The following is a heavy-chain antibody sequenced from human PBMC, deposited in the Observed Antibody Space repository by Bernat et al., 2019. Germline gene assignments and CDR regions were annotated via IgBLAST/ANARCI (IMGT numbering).Heavy chain of an antibody. D-gene: IGHD6-6*01. J-gene: IGHJ4*02. CDR1: GLTFSSFW. V-gene: IGHV3-74*01. CDR3: AKAEYSSSSRHFDY. Sequence: EVQLVESGGGLVQPGGSLRLSCAASGLTFSSFWMHWVRQAPGKGRVWVSRVNGDGSSTSYADSVEGHFTISRDNAKNTLYLQMNSLRAEDTAVYYCAKAEYSSSSRHFDYWGQGTLVTVSS. CDR2: VNGDGSST.